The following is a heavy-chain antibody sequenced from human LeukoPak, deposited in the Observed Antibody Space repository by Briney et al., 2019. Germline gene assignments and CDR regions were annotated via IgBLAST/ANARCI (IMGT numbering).Heavy chain of an antibody. J-gene: IGHJ6*03. CDR2: ISSSSSYI. CDR3: ARDPGERFGELPDPPYYYYYMDV. CDR1: GFTFSSYS. D-gene: IGHD3-10*01. V-gene: IGHV3-21*01. Sequence: GGSLRLSCAASGFTFSSYSMNWVRQAPGKGLEWVSSISSSSSYIYYADSVKGRFTISRDNAKNSLYLQMNSLRAEDTAVYYCARDPGERFGELPDPPYYYYYMDVWGKGTTVTISS.